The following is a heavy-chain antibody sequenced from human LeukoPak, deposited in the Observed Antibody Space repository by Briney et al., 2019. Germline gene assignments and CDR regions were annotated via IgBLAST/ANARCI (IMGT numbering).Heavy chain of an antibody. CDR3: ARGGIAAAGDAFDI. D-gene: IGHD6-13*01. CDR2: IIPIFGTA. J-gene: IGHJ3*02. V-gene: IGHV1-69*05. CDR1: GGTFSSYA. Sequence: SVKVSCKASGGTFSSYAISWVRQAPGQGLEWMGGIIPIFGTANYAQKFQGRVTMTRDTSTSTVYMELSSLRSEDTAVYYCARGGIAAAGDAFDIWGQGTMVTVSS.